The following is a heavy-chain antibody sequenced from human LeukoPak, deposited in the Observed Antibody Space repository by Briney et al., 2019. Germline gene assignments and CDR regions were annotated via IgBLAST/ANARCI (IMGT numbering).Heavy chain of an antibody. V-gene: IGHV1-2*02. CDR1: GYTFTGYY. D-gene: IGHD1-7*01. J-gene: IGHJ3*02. Sequence: ASVKVSCKASGYTFTGYYMHWVRQAPGQGLEWMGWIHPNSGGTNYAQKFQGRVTMTRDTSISTAYMELSRLRSDDTAVYYCARVYNWNYVAFDIWGQGTMVTVSS. CDR2: IHPNSGGT. CDR3: ARVYNWNYVAFDI.